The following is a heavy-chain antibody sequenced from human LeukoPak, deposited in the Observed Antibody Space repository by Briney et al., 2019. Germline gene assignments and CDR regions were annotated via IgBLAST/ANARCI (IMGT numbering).Heavy chain of an antibody. CDR1: GFTFSSYA. J-gene: IGHJ4*02. Sequence: GRSLRLSCAASGFTFSSYAMHWVRQAPGKGLEWVAVISYDGSNKYYADSVKGRFTISRDNSKNTLYLQMNSLRAEDTAVYYCARDRYSSGWRLFDYWGQGTLVTVSS. V-gene: IGHV3-30-3*01. CDR2: ISYDGSNK. CDR3: ARDRYSSGWRLFDY. D-gene: IGHD6-19*01.